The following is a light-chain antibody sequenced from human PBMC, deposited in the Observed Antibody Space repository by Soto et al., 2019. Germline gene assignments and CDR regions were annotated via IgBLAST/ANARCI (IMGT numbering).Light chain of an antibody. Sequence: EIVMTQSPATLSVSPGDRAALSCWASQSVSSSLAWYQQKPGQAPRLLIYGASTRATGIPARFSGSGSGTEFTLTIGSLQSEDVALYYCQQYNNWPLTFGGGTKVEIK. J-gene: IGKJ4*01. CDR3: QQYNNWPLT. V-gene: IGKV3-15*01. CDR1: QSVSSS. CDR2: GAS.